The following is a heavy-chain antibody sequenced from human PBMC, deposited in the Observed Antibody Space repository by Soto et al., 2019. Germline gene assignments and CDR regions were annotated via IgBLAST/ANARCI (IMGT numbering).Heavy chain of an antibody. V-gene: IGHV3-7*05. CDR2: IKPDGSGT. CDR3: ASGIDP. Sequence: EAQLVESGGDLVQPGGSLRLSCAASGFMFSDSWMNWVRQAPGKGLEWVANIKPDGSGTAYVDSVKGRFTISRDNAKTFLYLQMNSRRVDDTAVYYCASGIDPWGQGTLVTVSS. CDR1: GFMFSDSW. J-gene: IGHJ5*02.